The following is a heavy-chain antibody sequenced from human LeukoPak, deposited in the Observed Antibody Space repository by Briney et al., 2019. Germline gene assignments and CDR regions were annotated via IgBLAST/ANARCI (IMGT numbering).Heavy chain of an antibody. J-gene: IGHJ5*02. CDR1: GGSISDSY. CDR2: IHDSGIT. CDR3: ARGGYMSNWFEH. V-gene: IGHV4-59*01. Sequence: SETLSLTCSVSGGSISDSYWSWIRQPPGKGLEWIGKIHDSGITNYNPSLKSRVTFSVDTSKKQFSLNLNSVTAADTAVYYCARGGYMSNWFEHWGQGTPVTVSS. D-gene: IGHD5-12*01.